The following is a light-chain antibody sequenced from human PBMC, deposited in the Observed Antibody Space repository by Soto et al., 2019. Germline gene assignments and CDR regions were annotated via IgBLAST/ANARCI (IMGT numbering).Light chain of an antibody. CDR3: QSYDSSNLYV. V-gene: IGLV6-57*01. J-gene: IGLJ1*01. CDR1: SGSTASKY. Sequence: NFMLTQPHSVSGPPGETVTISCTRSSGSTASKYVQWYQQRPGSSPTTVIYEDNQRPSGVPDRFSGSIDSSSNSASLTISGLKTEDEADYYCQSYDSSNLYVFGPGTKLTVL. CDR2: EDN.